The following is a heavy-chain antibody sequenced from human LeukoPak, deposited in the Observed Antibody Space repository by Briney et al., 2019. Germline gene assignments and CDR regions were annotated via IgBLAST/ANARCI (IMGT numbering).Heavy chain of an antibody. D-gene: IGHD6-13*01. CDR2: IYYSGST. V-gene: IGHV4-59*01. Sequence: SETLSLTCTVSGGSISSYYWSWIRQPPGKGLEWIGYIYYSGSTNYNPSLKSRVTISVDTSKNQFSLKLSSVTAADTAVYYCARAYSSSWYWNWFDPWGQGTLVTVSS. CDR1: GGSISSYY. CDR3: ARAYSSSWYWNWFDP. J-gene: IGHJ5*02.